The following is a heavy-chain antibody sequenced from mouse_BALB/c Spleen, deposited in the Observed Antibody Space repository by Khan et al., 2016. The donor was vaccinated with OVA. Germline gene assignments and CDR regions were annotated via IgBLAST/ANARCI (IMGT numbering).Heavy chain of an antibody. D-gene: IGHD1-1*01. J-gene: IGHJ3*01. CDR1: GFTFSTFG. V-gene: IGHV5-6*01. CDR3: TRLAYYYNSEGFAY. Sequence: EVELVESGGDLVKPGGSLKLSCAASGFTFSTFGMSWVRQTPDKRLEWVATISSGGSYTYYPDNVKGRFIISSDNAKNTLDLQMSSLKSEDTAMYYCTRLAYYYNSEGFAYWGQGTLVTVSA. CDR2: ISSGGSYT.